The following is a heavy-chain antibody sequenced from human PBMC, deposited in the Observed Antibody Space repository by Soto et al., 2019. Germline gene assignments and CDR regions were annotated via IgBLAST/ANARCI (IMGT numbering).Heavy chain of an antibody. CDR1: GFTFSSYS. V-gene: IGHV3-48*02. D-gene: IGHD3-3*01. J-gene: IGHJ5*02. CDR3: ARERQQGYDFWSGYPAT. CDR2: ISSSSRTI. Sequence: EVQLVESGGGLVQPGGSLRLSCAASGFTFSSYSMNWVRQAPGKGLEWVSYISSSSRTIYYADSVKGRFTISRDNAKNSLYLQMNSLRDEDTAVYYCARERQQGYDFWSGYPATWGQGTLVIVSS.